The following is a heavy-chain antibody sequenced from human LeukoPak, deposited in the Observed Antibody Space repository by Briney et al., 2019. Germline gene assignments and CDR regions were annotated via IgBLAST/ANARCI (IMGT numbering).Heavy chain of an antibody. V-gene: IGHV3-30*04. D-gene: IGHD6-13*01. Sequence: GGSLRLSCAASGFTFSSYAMHWVRQAPGKGLEWVAIISYDGSNKYYADSVKGRFTISRDNSKNTLYLQMNSLRAEDTAVYYCAKDRRFRQLVPNAFDIWGQGTMVTVSS. J-gene: IGHJ3*02. CDR3: AKDRRFRQLVPNAFDI. CDR1: GFTFSSYA. CDR2: ISYDGSNK.